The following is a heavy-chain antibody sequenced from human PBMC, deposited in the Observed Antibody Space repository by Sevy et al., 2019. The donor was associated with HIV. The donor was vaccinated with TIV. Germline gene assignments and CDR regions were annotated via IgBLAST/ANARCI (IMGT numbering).Heavy chain of an antibody. J-gene: IGHJ4*02. CDR3: ARKYDSSGYFDY. CDR2: ISGTGGSGDKT. D-gene: IGHD3-22*01. Sequence: GGSLRLSCAASGFTFRNYAMNWVRQAPGKGLEWVSGISGTGGSGDKTNYADSVKGRFTISRDDSKNSRYLQLNTLRAEETAIYYCARKYDSSGYFDYWGQGTLVTVSS. V-gene: IGHV3-23*01. CDR1: GFTFRNYA.